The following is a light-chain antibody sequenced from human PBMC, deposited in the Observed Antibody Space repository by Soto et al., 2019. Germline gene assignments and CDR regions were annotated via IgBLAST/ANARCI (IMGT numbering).Light chain of an antibody. Sequence: DIQMTQSPSSLSASVGDRVTITCRASQSISSYLNWYQQKPGKAPKLLIYAASSLQSGVPSRFSGSGSGTDFNLTISSLQPEDFATYYCQQSYSTLYTFGQGTKREIK. CDR2: AAS. CDR3: QQSYSTLYT. CDR1: QSISSY. V-gene: IGKV1-39*01. J-gene: IGKJ2*01.